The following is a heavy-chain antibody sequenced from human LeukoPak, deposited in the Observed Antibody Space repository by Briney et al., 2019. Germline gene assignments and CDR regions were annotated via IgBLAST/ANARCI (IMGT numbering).Heavy chain of an antibody. CDR1: GYTFTSYA. CDR2: INPNSGGT. V-gene: IGHV1-2*02. CDR3: ASNLGATETYYYYYYMDV. Sequence: GASVKVSCKASGYTFTSYAMHWVRQAPGQRLEWMGWINPNSGGTNYAQKFQGRVTMTRDTSISTAYMELSRLRSDDTAVYYCASNLGATETYYYYYYMDVWGKGTTVTVSS. J-gene: IGHJ6*03. D-gene: IGHD1-26*01.